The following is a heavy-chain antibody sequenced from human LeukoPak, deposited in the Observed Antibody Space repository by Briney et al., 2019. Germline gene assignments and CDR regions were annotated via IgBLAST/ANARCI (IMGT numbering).Heavy chain of an antibody. D-gene: IGHD1-1*01. Sequence: PGRSLRLSCTASGFTFGDYAMNWVRQAPGKGLEWVSVIYSGGSTYYADSVKGRFTISRDNSKNTLYLQMNSLRAEDTAVYYCARDLDYFQHWGQGTLVTVSS. CDR3: ARDLDYFQH. CDR2: IYSGGST. J-gene: IGHJ1*01. V-gene: IGHV3-23*03. CDR1: GFTFGDYA.